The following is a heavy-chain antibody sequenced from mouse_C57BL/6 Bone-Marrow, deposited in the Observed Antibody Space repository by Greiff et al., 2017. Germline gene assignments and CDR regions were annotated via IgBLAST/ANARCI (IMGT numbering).Heavy chain of an antibody. CDR3: ARHLDYCGSSSFAY. V-gene: IGHV1-69*01. J-gene: IGHJ3*01. CDR2: IDPSDSYT. CDR1: GYTFTSYW. D-gene: IGHD1-1*01. Sequence: QVQLQQPGAELVMPGASVKLSCKASGYTFTSYWMHWVKQRPGQGLEWIGEIDPSDSYTNYNQKFKGKSTLTVDKSSSTAYMQLSSLTSEDSAVYYCARHLDYCGSSSFAYWGQGTLVTVSA.